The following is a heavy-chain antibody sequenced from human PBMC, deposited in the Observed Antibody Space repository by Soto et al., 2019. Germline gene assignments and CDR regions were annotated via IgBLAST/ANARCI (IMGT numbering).Heavy chain of an antibody. J-gene: IGHJ3*02. CDR3: AKDEPSAMIVVVITPPDAFDI. Sequence: SLRLSCAASGFTFSSYAMSWVRQAPGKGLEWVSAISGSGGSTYYADSVKGRFTISRDNSKNTLYLQMNSLRAEDTAVYYCAKDEPSAMIVVVITPPDAFDIWGQGTMVTVSS. V-gene: IGHV3-23*01. CDR1: GFTFSSYA. CDR2: ISGSGGST. D-gene: IGHD3-22*01.